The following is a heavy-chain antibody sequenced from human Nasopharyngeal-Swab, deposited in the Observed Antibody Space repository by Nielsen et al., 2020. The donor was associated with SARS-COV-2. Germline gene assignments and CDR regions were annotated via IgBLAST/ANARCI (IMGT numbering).Heavy chain of an antibody. J-gene: IGHJ4*02. V-gene: IGHV1-24*01. Sequence: ASVQVSCKVSGSTLTELSMHWVRQAPGKGLEWMGGFDPEDGETIHAQKFQGRVTMTEDTSTDTAYMELSSLRSEDTAVYYWATPLGAYYYGSGSYYGFGYWGQGTLVTVSS. CDR3: ATPLGAYYYGSGSYYGFGY. D-gene: IGHD3-10*01. CDR1: GSTLTELS. CDR2: FDPEDGET.